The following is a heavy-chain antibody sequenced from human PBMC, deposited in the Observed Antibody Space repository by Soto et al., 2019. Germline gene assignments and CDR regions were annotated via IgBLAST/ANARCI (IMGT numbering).Heavy chain of an antibody. D-gene: IGHD1-1*01. J-gene: IGHJ6*02. Sequence: PGGSLRLSCAASGFTFSNAWMSWVRQAPGKGLEWVGRIKCKTDGGTTDYAAPVQGRFTISRDDSKNTLYLQMNSLKTEDTAVYSCTNDPRQTAQAAYYYGMDVWGQGTTVTVSS. CDR1: GFTFSNAW. CDR3: TNDPRQTAQAAYYYGMDV. CDR2: IKCKTDGGTT. V-gene: IGHV3-15*01.